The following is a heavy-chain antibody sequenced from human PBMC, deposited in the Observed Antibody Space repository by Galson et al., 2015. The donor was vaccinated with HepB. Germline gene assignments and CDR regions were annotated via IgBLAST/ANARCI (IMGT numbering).Heavy chain of an antibody. CDR3: VSPLHSTGYRWFDP. V-gene: IGHV3-23*01. Sequence: SLRLSCAASGFTFSSYAMSWVRQAPGKGLEWVSGISQSGGATYYADSVKGRFTISRDNSKSTLYLQMNSLRAEDTAVYYCVSPLHSTGYRWFDPWGQGTLVTVSS. CDR2: ISQSGGAT. D-gene: IGHD3-22*01. CDR1: GFTFSSYA. J-gene: IGHJ5*02.